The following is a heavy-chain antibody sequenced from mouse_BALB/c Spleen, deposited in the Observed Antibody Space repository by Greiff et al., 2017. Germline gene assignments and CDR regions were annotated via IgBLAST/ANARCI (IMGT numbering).Heavy chain of an antibody. D-gene: IGHD1-1*02. CDR1: GFTFSSFG. J-gene: IGHJ2*01. Sequence: EVMLVESGGGLVQPGGSRTLSCAASGFTFSSFGMHWVRQAPEKGLEWVAYISSGSSTIYYADTVKGRFTISRDNPKNTLFLQMTSLRSEDTAMYYCARGSPYYFDYWGQGTTLTVSS. CDR2: ISSGSSTI. CDR3: ARGSPYYFDY. V-gene: IGHV5-17*02.